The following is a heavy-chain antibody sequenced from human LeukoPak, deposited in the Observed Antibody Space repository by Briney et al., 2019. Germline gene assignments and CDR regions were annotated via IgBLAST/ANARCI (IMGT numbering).Heavy chain of an antibody. J-gene: IGHJ4*02. CDR1: GFTFSSYA. Sequence: GGSLRLACAASGFTFSSYAMSWVRQAPGKGLEWVSAISGSGGSTYYADSVKGRFTISRDNSKNTLYLQMNSLRAEDTAVYYCAKDKGYDSSGFDYWGQGTLVTVSS. CDR3: AKDKGYDSSGFDY. CDR2: ISGSGGST. V-gene: IGHV3-23*01. D-gene: IGHD3-22*01.